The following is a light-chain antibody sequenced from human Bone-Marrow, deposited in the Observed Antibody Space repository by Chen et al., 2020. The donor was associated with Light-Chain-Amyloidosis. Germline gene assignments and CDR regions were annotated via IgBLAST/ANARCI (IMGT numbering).Light chain of an antibody. V-gene: IGLV3-25*03. CDR1: DLPTKY. Sequence: SYELTQPPSVSVSPGQTARITCYGDDLPTKYAYWYQQKPGQAPVLVIHRDTERPSGVSERFSGASSGTTATLTISGGQAEAEADYHCQSADSSGAYEVIFGGGTKLTVL. CDR3: QSADSSGAYEVI. CDR2: RDT. J-gene: IGLJ2*01.